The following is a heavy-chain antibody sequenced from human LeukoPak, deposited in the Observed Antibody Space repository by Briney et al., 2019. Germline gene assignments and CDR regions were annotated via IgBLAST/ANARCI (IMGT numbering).Heavy chain of an antibody. D-gene: IGHD4-17*01. CDR1: GYAFTGYY. CDR3: ARETVYGDYGVDY. J-gene: IGHJ4*02. Sequence: ASVKVSCKASGYAFTGYYMHWVRQAPGQGLEWMGWINPNSGGTNYAQKFQGRVTMTRDTSISTAYMELSRLRSDDTAVYYCARETVYGDYGVDYWGQGTLVTVSS. V-gene: IGHV1-2*02. CDR2: INPNSGGT.